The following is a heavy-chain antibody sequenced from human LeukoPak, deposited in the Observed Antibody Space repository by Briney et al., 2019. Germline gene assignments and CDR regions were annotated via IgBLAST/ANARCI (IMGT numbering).Heavy chain of an antibody. CDR3: AKRSSGNYFDD. J-gene: IGHJ4*02. CDR1: GFTFSNYD. V-gene: IGHV3-33*06. D-gene: IGHD6-19*01. Sequence: PGGSLRLSCAASGFTFSNYDMHWVRQAPGKGLEWVAVIWYDGSNKYYADPVKGRFTISRDNSKNTLYLQMNSLRAEDTAVYYCAKRSSGNYFDDWGQGTLVTVSS. CDR2: IWYDGSNK.